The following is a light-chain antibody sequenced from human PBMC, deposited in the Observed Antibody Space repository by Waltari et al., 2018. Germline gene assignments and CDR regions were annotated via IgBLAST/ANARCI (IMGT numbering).Light chain of an antibody. CDR2: DVP. CDR1: SSDVGSYNY. CDR3: ASYNPGSTLV. Sequence: QSALTQPASVSGSPGQSITIPCTGSSSDVGSYNYFSWYQQFPDRAPKLIIFDVPKRPSGVSNRFSGSKSANTASLTISGLQPEDEAEYYCASYNPGSTLVFGGGTKLTVL. J-gene: IGLJ3*02. V-gene: IGLV2-14*01.